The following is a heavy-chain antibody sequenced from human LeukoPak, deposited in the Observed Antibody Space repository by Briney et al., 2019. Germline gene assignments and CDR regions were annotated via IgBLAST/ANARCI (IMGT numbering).Heavy chain of an antibody. V-gene: IGHV3-43*02. Sequence: GGSLRLSCAAPGFTFDDYTMHWVRQAPGKGLEWVSLISGDGGSTYYADSVKGRFTISRDNSKNSLYLQMNSLRTEDTALYYCANDGPHFRNYYYYGMDVWGQGTTVTVSS. CDR3: ANDGPHFRNYYYYGMDV. J-gene: IGHJ6*02. CDR2: ISGDGGST. CDR1: GFTFDDYT.